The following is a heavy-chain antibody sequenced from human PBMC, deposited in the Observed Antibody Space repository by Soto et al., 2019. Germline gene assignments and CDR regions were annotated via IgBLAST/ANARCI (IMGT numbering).Heavy chain of an antibody. Sequence: ASVKVSCKASGYTFTSYYMHWVRQAPGQGLEWMGIIDPRGGSTSYAQKFQGRVTMTRDTSTSTVYMELSSLRSEDTAVYYCARGSGGSHTWFDPWGQGTLVTVS. CDR1: GYTFTSYY. J-gene: IGHJ5*02. CDR3: ARGSGGSHTWFDP. CDR2: IDPRGGST. D-gene: IGHD2-15*01. V-gene: IGHV1-46*01.